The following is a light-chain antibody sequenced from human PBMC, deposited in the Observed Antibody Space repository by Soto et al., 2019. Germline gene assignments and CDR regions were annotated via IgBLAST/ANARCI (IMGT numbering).Light chain of an antibody. J-gene: IGLJ2*01. CDR2: DVS. Sequence: QSALTQPASVSGSPGQSITISCTGTSSDVGGYNYVSWYQQHPGKAPKLMIYDVSNRPSGVSNRFSGSKSGNTASLTISGLQAEDEADYYCSSYTSSSTHNVVFGVGTKVTVL. V-gene: IGLV2-14*01. CDR1: SSDVGGYNY. CDR3: SSYTSSSTHNVV.